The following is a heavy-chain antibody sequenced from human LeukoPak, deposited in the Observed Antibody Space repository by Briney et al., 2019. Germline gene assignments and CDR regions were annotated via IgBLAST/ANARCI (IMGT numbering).Heavy chain of an antibody. CDR1: GYTFTSYD. CDR2: MNPNSGNT. V-gene: IGHV1-8*03. J-gene: IGHJ6*02. CDR3: ASTVTTPYYYYGMDV. Sequence: ASVTVSCKASGYTFTSYDINWVRQATGQGLEWMGWMNPNSGNTGYAQKFQGRVTITRNTSISTAYMELSSLRSEDTAVYYCASTVTTPYYYYGMDVWGQGTTVTVSS. D-gene: IGHD4-17*01.